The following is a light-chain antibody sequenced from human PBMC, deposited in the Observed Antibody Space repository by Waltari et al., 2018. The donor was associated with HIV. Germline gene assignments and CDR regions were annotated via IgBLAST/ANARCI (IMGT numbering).Light chain of an antibody. Sequence: QSVLTQPPSASGTPGQRVTISCSGSSSNIGSNTENWYQQLPGTAPKLLIYSYNQRPSGVPDRFSGSKSGTSASLAISGLQSEDEAHYYCASWDDSLNGYVCGTGTKVTVL. V-gene: IGLV1-44*01. J-gene: IGLJ1*01. CDR3: ASWDDSLNGYV. CDR1: SSNIGSNT. CDR2: SYN.